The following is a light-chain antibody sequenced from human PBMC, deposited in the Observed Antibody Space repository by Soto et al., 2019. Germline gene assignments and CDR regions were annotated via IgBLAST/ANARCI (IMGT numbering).Light chain of an antibody. CDR3: LQPYSLPRT. J-gene: IGKJ1*01. Sequence: EIQMTQSPSSLSASVGDRVTITCRASLNIGESLSWFQQKAGKRHTQLIYGASALQSGVPVRFSGRASATDLNLTIRNMQREDFATYYCLQPYSLPRTFGQGTKVEFK. CDR1: LNIGES. CDR2: GAS. V-gene: IGKV1-39*01.